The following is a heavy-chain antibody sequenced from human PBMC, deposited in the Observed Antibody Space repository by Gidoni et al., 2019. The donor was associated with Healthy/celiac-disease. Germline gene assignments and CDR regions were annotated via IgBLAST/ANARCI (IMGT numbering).Heavy chain of an antibody. V-gene: IGHV1-8*01. J-gene: IGHJ5*02. Sequence: QVQLVQSGAEVKKPGASVKVSCKASGYTFTSYDINGVRQAPGQGLEWMGWMNPNSGNTGYAQKFQGRVTMTRNTSISTAYMELSSLRSEDTAVYYCARGVGIAVAGTRWFDPWGQGTLVTVSS. CDR2: MNPNSGNT. D-gene: IGHD6-19*01. CDR1: GYTFTSYD. CDR3: ARGVGIAVAGTRWFDP.